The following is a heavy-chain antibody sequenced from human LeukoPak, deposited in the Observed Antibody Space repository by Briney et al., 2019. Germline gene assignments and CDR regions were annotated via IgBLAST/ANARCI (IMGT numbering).Heavy chain of an antibody. D-gene: IGHD6-13*01. CDR1: GGSISSYY. Sequence: SETLSLTCTVSGGSISSYYWSWIRQPPGKGLGWIGYIYYSGSTNYNPSLKSRVTISVDTSKTQFSLKLSSVTAADTAVYYCARGGDSSSWDNWFDPWGQGTLVTVSS. V-gene: IGHV4-59*01. CDR2: IYYSGST. J-gene: IGHJ5*02. CDR3: ARGGDSSSWDNWFDP.